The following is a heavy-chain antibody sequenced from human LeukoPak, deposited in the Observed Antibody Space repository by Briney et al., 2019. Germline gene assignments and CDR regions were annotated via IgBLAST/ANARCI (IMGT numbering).Heavy chain of an antibody. CDR1: GVRFSDYD. CDR3: GRAFPPLRTSSAGDL. D-gene: IGHD3-16*01. Sequence: VGSLRLSCLASGVRFSDYDLNSVGPVPRLFLPLVSAISGRSSHIYYGESVKGRFTISRDNAKNSLYLQMDSLGVEDTAVYYCGRAFPPLRTSSAGDLWGQGTLVIVSS. J-gene: IGHJ1*01. V-gene: IGHV3-21*01. CDR2: ISGRSSHI.